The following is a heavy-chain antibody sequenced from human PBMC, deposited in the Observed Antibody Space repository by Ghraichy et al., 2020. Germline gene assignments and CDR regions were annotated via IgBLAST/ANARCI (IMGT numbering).Heavy chain of an antibody. D-gene: IGHD2-15*01. CDR3: ARGDIVVVVAAKVGAFDI. CDR1: GFTFSSYE. V-gene: IGHV3-48*03. Sequence: LSLTCAASGFTFSSYEMNWVRQAPGKGLEWVSYISSSGSTIYYADSVKGRFTISRDNAKNSLYLQMNSLRAEDTAVYYCARGDIVVVVAAKVGAFDIWGQGTMVTVSS. J-gene: IGHJ3*02. CDR2: ISSSGSTI.